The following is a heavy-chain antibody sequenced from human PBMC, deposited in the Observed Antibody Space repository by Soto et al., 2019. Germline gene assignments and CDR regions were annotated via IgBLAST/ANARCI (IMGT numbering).Heavy chain of an antibody. CDR3: AKDPYYDILTWGMDV. D-gene: IGHD3-9*01. V-gene: IGHV3-30*18. J-gene: IGHJ6*02. CDR2: ISYTGSNK. Sequence: GGSLRLSCAASGFTFSRYGMHWVRQAPGKGLEWVAVISYTGSNKYYADSVKGRFTISRDNSKNTLYVQMNSLRAEDTAIYYCAKDPYYDILTWGMDVWGQGTTVTVPS. CDR1: GFTFSRYG.